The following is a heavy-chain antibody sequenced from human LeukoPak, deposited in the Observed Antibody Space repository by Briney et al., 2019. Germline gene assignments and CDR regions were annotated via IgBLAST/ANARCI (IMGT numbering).Heavy chain of an antibody. D-gene: IGHD5-18*01. J-gene: IGHJ6*02. Sequence: GASVKVSCKASGGTFSSYAISWVRQPPGQGLEWMGRIIPILGIANYAQKFQGRVTITADKSTSTAYMELSSLRSEDTAVYYCATVDTAIYGMDVWGQGTTVTVSS. CDR3: ATVDTAIYGMDV. CDR2: IIPILGIA. CDR1: GGTFSSYA. V-gene: IGHV1-69*04.